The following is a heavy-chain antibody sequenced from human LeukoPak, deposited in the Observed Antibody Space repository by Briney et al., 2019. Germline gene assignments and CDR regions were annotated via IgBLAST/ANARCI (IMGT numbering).Heavy chain of an antibody. J-gene: IGHJ6*02. CDR1: GGSFSGYY. CDR2: INHSGST. Sequence: ASETLSLTCAVYGGSFSGYYWSWIRQPPGKGLEWFGEINHSGSTNYNPSHKSRVTISVDTSKNQFSLKLSTVTAADTAVYYCARGEYSSSSGYYYYGMDVCGQGTTVTVSS. D-gene: IGHD6-6*01. CDR3: ARGEYSSSSGYYYYGMDV. V-gene: IGHV4-34*01.